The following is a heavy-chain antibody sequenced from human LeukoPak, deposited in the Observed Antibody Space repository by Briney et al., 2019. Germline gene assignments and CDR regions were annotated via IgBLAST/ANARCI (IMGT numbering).Heavy chain of an antibody. CDR1: GFTFSGSA. V-gene: IGHV3-73*01. CDR2: IRSKANSYGT. Sequence: GGSLKLSCAASGFTFSGSAMHWVRQASGKGLEWVGRIRSKANSYGTAYAASVKGRFTISRDDSKNTAYLQMNSLKTEDTAVYYCTRDLLEFGDYGGNLSDYWGQGTLVTVSS. CDR3: TRDLLEFGDYGGNLSDY. J-gene: IGHJ4*02. D-gene: IGHD4-23*01.